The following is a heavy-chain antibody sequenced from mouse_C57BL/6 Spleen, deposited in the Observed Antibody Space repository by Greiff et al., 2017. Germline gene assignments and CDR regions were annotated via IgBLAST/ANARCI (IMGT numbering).Heavy chain of an antibody. CDR3: ARPSNWDGYAMDY. Sequence: EVMLVESGGGLVKPGGSLKLSCAASGFTFSDYGMHWVRQAPEKVLEWVAYISSGSSTIYYADTVTGRFTLSRDNAKSPLFLQMTSLRSEDTAMYYCARPSNWDGYAMDYWGQGTAVTVSS. D-gene: IGHD4-1*01. V-gene: IGHV5-17*01. CDR1: GFTFSDYG. J-gene: IGHJ4*01. CDR2: ISSGSSTI.